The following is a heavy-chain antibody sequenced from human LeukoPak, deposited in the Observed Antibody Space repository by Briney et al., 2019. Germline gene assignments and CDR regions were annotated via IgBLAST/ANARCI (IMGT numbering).Heavy chain of an antibody. D-gene: IGHD3-22*01. V-gene: IGHV3-23*01. CDR2: ISGSGGST. CDR3: AKGPGYYYDSSGYFDY. CDR1: GFTFSSYA. Sequence: GASLRLSCAASGFTFSSYAMSWVRQAPGKGLEWVSAISGSGGSTYYADSVKGRFTISRDNSKNTLYLQMNSLRAEDTAVYYCAKGPGYYYDSSGYFDYWGQGTLVTVSS. J-gene: IGHJ4*02.